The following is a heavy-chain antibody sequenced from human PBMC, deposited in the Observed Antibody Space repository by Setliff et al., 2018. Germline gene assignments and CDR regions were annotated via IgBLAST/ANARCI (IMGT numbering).Heavy chain of an antibody. CDR2: FYSGGST. J-gene: IGHJ4*02. D-gene: IGHD2-8*01. CDR3: ASLGYCTIGGCYKGRGSEY. CDR1: GLIVSSNY. Sequence: PGGSLRLSCAASGLIVSSNYMSWVRQATGKGLERVSVFYSGGSTYYADSVKGRFTISRGNSKNTLDLQMNSLRAEDTAVYYCASLGYCTIGGCYKGRGSEYWGQGTLVTVSS. V-gene: IGHV3-53*01.